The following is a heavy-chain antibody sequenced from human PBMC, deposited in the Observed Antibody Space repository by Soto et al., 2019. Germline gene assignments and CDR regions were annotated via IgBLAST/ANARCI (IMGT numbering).Heavy chain of an antibody. CDR2: INAGNGNT. V-gene: IGHV1-3*01. Sequence: ASVKVSCKASGNTFTSYAMPWGRQAPGQRLEWMGWINAGNGNTKYSQKFQGRVTITRDTSASTAYMELSSLRSEDTAVYYCAKSATVPAAIAYWGQGTLVTVSS. CDR3: AKSATVPAAIAY. CDR1: GNTFTSYA. D-gene: IGHD2-2*02. J-gene: IGHJ4*02.